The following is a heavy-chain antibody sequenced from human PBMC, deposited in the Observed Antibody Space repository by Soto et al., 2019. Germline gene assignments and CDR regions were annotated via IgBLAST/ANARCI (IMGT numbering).Heavy chain of an antibody. CDR3: TRELHGGSYGMDV. J-gene: IGHJ6*02. CDR1: GFTFSNYD. CDR2: ITTTGDT. V-gene: IGHV3-13*01. Sequence: EVQLVESGGGLVQPGGSLRLSCAASGFTFSNYDMHWVRQVTGKGLEWVSGITTTGDTYYPGSVKGRFTIPREKAKNSLYLQMNSRSAGDTAVYYCTRELHGGSYGMDVWGQGTTVTVSS.